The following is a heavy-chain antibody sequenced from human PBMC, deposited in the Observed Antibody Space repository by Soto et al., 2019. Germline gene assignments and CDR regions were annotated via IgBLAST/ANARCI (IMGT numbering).Heavy chain of an antibody. D-gene: IGHD6-19*01. CDR1: GFTFSSYA. CDR3: ARGSFDYSSGWSLPRGDYYYYGMDV. V-gene: IGHV3-30-3*01. CDR2: ISYDGSNK. J-gene: IGHJ6*02. Sequence: GGSLRLSCAASGFTFSSYAMHWVRQAPGKGLEWVAVISYDGSNKYYADSVKGRFTISRDNSKNTLYLQMNSLRAEDTAVYYCARGSFDYSSGWSLPRGDYYYYGMDVWGQGTTVTVSS.